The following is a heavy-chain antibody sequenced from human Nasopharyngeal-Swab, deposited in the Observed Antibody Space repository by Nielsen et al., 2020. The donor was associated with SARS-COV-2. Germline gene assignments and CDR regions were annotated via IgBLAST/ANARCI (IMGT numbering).Heavy chain of an antibody. D-gene: IGHD3-10*01. CDR3: ARVHGSGSYWDYYYMDV. J-gene: IGHJ6*03. V-gene: IGHV4-31*03. CDR1: GGSFSSGGYY. Sequence: TLSLTCTASGGSFSSGGYYWSWIRQHPWKGLEWIGYIYYSGSTYYNPSLKNRVTISVDTSKNQFSLKLSSVTAADTAVYYCARVHGSGSYWDYYYMDVWGKGTTVTVSS. CDR2: IYYSGST.